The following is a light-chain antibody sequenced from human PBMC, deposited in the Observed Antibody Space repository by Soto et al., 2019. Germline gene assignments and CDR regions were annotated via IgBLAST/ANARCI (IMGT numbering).Light chain of an antibody. Sequence: EVVMTQSPATLSVSPGERATLSCRASQSVYSNLAWYPEKPGQAPRLLIYGASTRATGIAARFSGSGSGTEFSLTISSLPTEDFAVYYCQQYNNWPITFGQGTRLEIK. CDR1: QSVYSN. J-gene: IGKJ5*01. CDR3: QQYNNWPIT. V-gene: IGKV3-15*01. CDR2: GAS.